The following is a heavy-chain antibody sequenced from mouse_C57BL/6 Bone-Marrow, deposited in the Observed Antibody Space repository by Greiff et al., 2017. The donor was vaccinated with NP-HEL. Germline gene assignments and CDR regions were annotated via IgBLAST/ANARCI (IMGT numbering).Heavy chain of an antibody. CDR2: INPSNGGT. Sequence: QVQLQQSGTELVKPGASVKLSCKASGYTFTSYWMHWVKQRPGQGLEWIGNINPSNGGTNYNEKFKSKATLTVDKSSSTAYMQLSSLTSEDSAVYYCASPPYDDYAPYYAMDYWGQGTSVTVSS. V-gene: IGHV1-53*01. CDR3: ASPPYDDYAPYYAMDY. CDR1: GYTFTSYW. J-gene: IGHJ4*01. D-gene: IGHD2-3*01.